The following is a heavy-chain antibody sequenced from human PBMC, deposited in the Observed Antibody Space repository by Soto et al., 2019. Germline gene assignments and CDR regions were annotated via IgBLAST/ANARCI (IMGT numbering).Heavy chain of an antibody. Sequence: GVSLRLSCAASGFTFSSYSMNWVRQSPGKGLEWVSSISSSSSYIYYADSVKGRFTISRDNAKNSLYLQMNSLRAEDTAVYYSERDYYDFWSGYYKTHYYYGMNVWGQGTTVTVSS. V-gene: IGHV3-21*01. CDR3: ERDYYDFWSGYYKTHYYYGMNV. CDR2: ISSSSSYI. J-gene: IGHJ6*02. CDR1: GFTFSSYS. D-gene: IGHD3-3*01.